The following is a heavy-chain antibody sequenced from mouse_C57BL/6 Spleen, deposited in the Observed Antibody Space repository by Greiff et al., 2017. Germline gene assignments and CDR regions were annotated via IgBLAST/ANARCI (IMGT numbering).Heavy chain of an antibody. J-gene: IGHJ4*01. V-gene: IGHV5-17*01. CDR3: ARTWARYAMDY. D-gene: IGHD4-1*01. CDR2: ISSGSSTI. Sequence: EVKLMESGGGLVKPGGSLKLSCAASGFTFSDYGMHWVRQAPEKGLEWVAYISSGSSTIYYADTVKGRFTISRDNAKNTLFLQMTSLRSEDTAMYYCARTWARYAMDYWGQGTSVTVSS. CDR1: GFTFSDYG.